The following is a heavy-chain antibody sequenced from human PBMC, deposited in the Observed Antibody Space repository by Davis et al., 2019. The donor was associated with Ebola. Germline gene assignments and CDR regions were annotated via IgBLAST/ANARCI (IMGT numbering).Heavy chain of an antibody. V-gene: IGHV3-21*05. CDR2: ISGGYT. CDR1: GFTFRSYA. D-gene: IGHD2-15*01. Sequence: GESLKISCAASGFTFRSYAMSWVRQAPGKGLEWVAYISGGYTYYAESVKGRFTISRDNAKNSLYLQMNSLRAEDTAVYYCARGRGGRSLYGMDVWGQGTTVTVSS. J-gene: IGHJ6*02. CDR3: ARGRGGRSLYGMDV.